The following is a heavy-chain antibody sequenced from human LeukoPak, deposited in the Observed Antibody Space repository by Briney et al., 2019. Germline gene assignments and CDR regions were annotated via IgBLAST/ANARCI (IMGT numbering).Heavy chain of an antibody. J-gene: IGHJ4*02. Sequence: GGSLRLSCAASGSTVSSNYMSWVRQAPGKGLEWVSVIYSGGSTYYADSVKGRFTISRDNSKNTLYLQMNSLRAEDTAVYYCARALLRLGYFDYWGQGTLVTVSS. CDR1: GSTVSSNY. V-gene: IGHV3-66*01. D-gene: IGHD3-16*01. CDR2: IYSGGST. CDR3: ARALLRLGYFDY.